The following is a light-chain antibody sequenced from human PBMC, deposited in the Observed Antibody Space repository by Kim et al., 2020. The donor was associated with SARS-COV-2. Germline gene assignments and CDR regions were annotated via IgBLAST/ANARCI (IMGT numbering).Light chain of an antibody. J-gene: IGKJ2*01. CDR2: DAS. CDR3: QQYKDWYT. V-gene: IGKV3-15*01. Sequence: LPVSPGERATLSCRASQSVSSNLAWYQQKPGQGPRVLIYDASTRVRGIPARFSGSGSGTEFTLTIDSLQSEDFAIYYCQQYKDWYTFGQGTKLEI. CDR1: QSVSSN.